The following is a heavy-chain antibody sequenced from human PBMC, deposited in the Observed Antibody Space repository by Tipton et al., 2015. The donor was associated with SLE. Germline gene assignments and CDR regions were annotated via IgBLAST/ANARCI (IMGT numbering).Heavy chain of an antibody. V-gene: IGHV4-34*01. CDR1: GGSFSVYY. Sequence: TLSLTCAVYGGSFSVYYWTWIRQPPGKGLEWIGEINHGGSTNYNPSLKSRVTISIDTSKNQFSLKLSSVTAADTAVYYCARDARYSSRRDFDSWGQGNLVTVSS. CDR3: ARDARYSSRRDFDS. J-gene: IGHJ4*02. D-gene: IGHD6-13*01. CDR2: INHGGST.